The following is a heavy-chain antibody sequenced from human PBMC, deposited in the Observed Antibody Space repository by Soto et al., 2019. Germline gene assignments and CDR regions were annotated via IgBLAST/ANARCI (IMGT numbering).Heavy chain of an antibody. CDR1: GGTFSSYA. V-gene: IGHV1-69*13. D-gene: IGHD3-10*01. CDR2: IIPIFGTA. Sequence: GASVKVSCKASGGTFSSYAISWVRQAPGQGLEWMGGIIPIFGTANYAQKFQGRVTITADESTSTAYMELSSLRSEDTAVYYCARDLVNMVRGAITRINWFDPWGQGTLVTVSS. CDR3: ARDLVNMVRGAITRINWFDP. J-gene: IGHJ5*02.